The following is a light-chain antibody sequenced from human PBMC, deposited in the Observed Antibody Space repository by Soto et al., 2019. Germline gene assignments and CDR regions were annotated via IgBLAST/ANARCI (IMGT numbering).Light chain of an antibody. CDR1: SSNIGAGYD. V-gene: IGLV1-40*01. CDR2: GNT. CDR3: QSFDSSLSGWV. Sequence: QSVLTQPPSVSGAPGQRVTISCTGGSSNIGAGYDVHWYQQLPGTAPKLLVSGNTNRPSGVPDRFSGSKSGTSASLAITGLQAEDEADYYCQSFDSSLSGWVFCGGTKLTVL. J-gene: IGLJ3*02.